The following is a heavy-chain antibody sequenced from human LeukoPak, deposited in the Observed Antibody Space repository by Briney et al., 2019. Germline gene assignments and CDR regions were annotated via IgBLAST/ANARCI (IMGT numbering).Heavy chain of an antibody. CDR2: IYPGDFDT. Sequence: GESLKISCETSGYSYTSWIGWVRQMPGKGLEWMGIIYPGDFDTRYSPSFQGQVTISADKSISTAYMQWISLEASDTAMYYCARFQGGNNRCYFDIWGQGTLVIVSS. CDR1: GYSYTSW. D-gene: IGHD6-25*01. CDR3: ARFQGGNNRCYFDI. V-gene: IGHV5-51*01. J-gene: IGHJ3*02.